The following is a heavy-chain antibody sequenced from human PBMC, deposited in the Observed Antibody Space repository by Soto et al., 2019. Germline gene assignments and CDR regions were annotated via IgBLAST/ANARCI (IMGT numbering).Heavy chain of an antibody. CDR2: IYWDDDK. CDR1: GFSLSTSGVG. V-gene: IGHV2-5*02. CDR3: AHISPMVRGLDY. J-gene: IGHJ4*02. Sequence: QITLKESGPPLVKPTQTLTLTCTFSGFSLSTSGVGVGWIRQPPGKALEWLALIYWDDDKRYSPSLKSRLTITKDTSKNQVVLTMTNMDPVDTATYYCAHISPMVRGLDYWGQGTLVTVSS. D-gene: IGHD3-10*01.